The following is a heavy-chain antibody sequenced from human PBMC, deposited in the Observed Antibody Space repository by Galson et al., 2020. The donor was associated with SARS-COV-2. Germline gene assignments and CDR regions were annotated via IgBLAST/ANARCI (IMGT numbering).Heavy chain of an antibody. D-gene: IGHD4-4*01. CDR1: GGSLTTYY. J-gene: IGHJ6*02. CDR3: VRDRRADSGNLLWYYGMDV. V-gene: IGHV4-4*07. CDR2: ISTNVNF. Sequence: SQTLSLTCTVSGGSLTTYYWSWIRQSAGKGLEWMGRISTNVNFHYNPALKSRVTMSLDPSKNQLSLNLTSVTAADTAVYYCVRDRRADSGNLLWYYGMDVWGQGTAVTVS.